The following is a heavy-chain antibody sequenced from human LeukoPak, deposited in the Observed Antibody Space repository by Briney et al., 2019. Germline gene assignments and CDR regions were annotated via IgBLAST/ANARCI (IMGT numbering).Heavy chain of an antibody. CDR3: ATKTSNGDRYLDY. CDR1: GFTFSSYA. D-gene: IGHD4-17*01. J-gene: IGHJ4*02. CDR2: ISPTTGTT. V-gene: IGHV3-23*01. Sequence: GGSLRLSCAASGFTFSSYAMSWIRQAPGKGLEWLSAISPTTGTTFYADSVKGRFTISRDNSKNTLYLQMNILRAEDMAVYYCATKTSNGDRYLDYWGQGSLVTVSS.